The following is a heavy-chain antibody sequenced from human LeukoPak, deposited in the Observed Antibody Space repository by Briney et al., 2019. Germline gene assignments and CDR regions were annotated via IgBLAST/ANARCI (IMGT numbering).Heavy chain of an antibody. J-gene: IGHJ4*02. Sequence: PGGSLRLSCAASGFTFSSYAMSWVRQAPGKGLEWVSAISGSGGSTYYADSVKGRFTISRDNSKNTLYLQMNSLRAEDTAVYYCAKGGTYGDSTLYFDYWGQGTLVTVSS. D-gene: IGHD4-17*01. CDR2: ISGSGGST. CDR3: AKGGTYGDSTLYFDY. CDR1: GFTFSSYA. V-gene: IGHV3-23*01.